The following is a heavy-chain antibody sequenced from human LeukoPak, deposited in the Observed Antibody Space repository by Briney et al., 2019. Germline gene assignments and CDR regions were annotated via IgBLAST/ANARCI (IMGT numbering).Heavy chain of an antibody. V-gene: IGHV5-51*01. Sequence: GESLKISCRASGYTFTSDWIAWVRQMPGKGLEWMGIIYPGDSDTRYSPSFQGQVTISADKSIGTAYLQWSSLRASDTAMYYCARRPNLDYWGREPWSPSPQ. J-gene: IGHJ4*02. CDR2: IYPGDSDT. D-gene: IGHD2-8*01. CDR3: ARRPNLDY. CDR1: GYTFTSDW.